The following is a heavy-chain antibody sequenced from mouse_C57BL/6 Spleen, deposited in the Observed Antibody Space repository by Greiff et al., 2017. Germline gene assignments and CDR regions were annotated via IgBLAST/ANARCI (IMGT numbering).Heavy chain of an antibody. CDR2: INPNNGGT. CDR3: ASYYSNYEGGLDY. Sequence: EVKLQQSGPELVKPGASVKISCKASGYTFTDYYMNWVKQSHGKSLEWIGDINPNNGGTSYNQKFKGKATLTVDKSSSTAYMELRSLTSEDSAVYYCASYYSNYEGGLDYWGQGTTLTVSS. J-gene: IGHJ2*01. CDR1: GYTFTDYY. V-gene: IGHV1-26*01. D-gene: IGHD2-5*01.